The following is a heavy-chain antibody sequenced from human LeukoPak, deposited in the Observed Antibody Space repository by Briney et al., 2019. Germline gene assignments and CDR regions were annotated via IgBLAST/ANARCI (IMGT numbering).Heavy chain of an antibody. CDR2: INPSGGST. V-gene: IGHV1-46*01. Sequence: ASVKVSCKASGYTFTSYYMHWVRQAPGQGLEWMGIINPSGGSTSYAQKFQGRVTMTRDMSTSTVYMELSSLGSEDTAVYYCARALDTAMASGYWGQGTLVTVSS. J-gene: IGHJ4*02. D-gene: IGHD5-18*01. CDR3: ARALDTAMASGY. CDR1: GYTFTSYY.